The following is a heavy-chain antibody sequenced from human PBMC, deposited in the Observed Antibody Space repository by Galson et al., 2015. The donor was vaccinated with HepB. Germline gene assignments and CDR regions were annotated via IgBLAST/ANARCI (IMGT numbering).Heavy chain of an antibody. CDR1: DGSISISNW. Sequence: SETLSLTCAVSDGSISISNWWSWVRQPPGKGLEWIGEIYHSGSTNYNPSLQSRVTISVDKSKNQFSLKLSSVTAADTAVYYCARVQMPTTYCSGGSCFYYYYGMDVWGQGTTVTVSS. J-gene: IGHJ6*02. D-gene: IGHD2-15*01. CDR2: IYHSGST. CDR3: ARVQMPTTYCSGGSCFYYYYGMDV. V-gene: IGHV4-4*02.